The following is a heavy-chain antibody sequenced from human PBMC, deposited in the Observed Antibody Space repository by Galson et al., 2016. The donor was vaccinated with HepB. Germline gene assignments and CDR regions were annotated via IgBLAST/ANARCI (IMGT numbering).Heavy chain of an antibody. CDR3: AKDRKYYGSGSYGGPYYYGMDV. CDR2: MSYDGSNE. D-gene: IGHD3-10*01. V-gene: IGHV3-30*18. CDR1: GFTFSRYA. J-gene: IGHJ6*02. Sequence: SLRLSCAASGFTFSRYAMHWVRQAPGKGLEWVAVMSYDGSNEDYIDSVKGRFSISRDNSENTLYLQMSSLRVEDTAMYYCAKDRKYYGSGSYGGPYYYGMDVWGQGTTVTVSS.